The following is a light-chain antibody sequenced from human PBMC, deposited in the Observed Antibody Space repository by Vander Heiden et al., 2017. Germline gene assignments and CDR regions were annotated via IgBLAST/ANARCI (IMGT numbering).Light chain of an antibody. CDR1: SSNIGSNT. Sequence: QSVLTQPPSASGTPGQRVTISCSGSSSNIGSNTVNWYQQLPGTAPKLLIDSNNQRPSGVPDRFSGSKSGTSASLAISGLQSEDEADYYCAAWDDSLNGRVFGTGTKVTVL. V-gene: IGLV1-44*01. J-gene: IGLJ1*01. CDR2: SNN. CDR3: AAWDDSLNGRV.